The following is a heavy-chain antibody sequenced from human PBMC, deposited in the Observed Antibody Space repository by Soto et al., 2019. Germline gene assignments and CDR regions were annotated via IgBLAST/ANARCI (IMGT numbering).Heavy chain of an antibody. CDR1: GYSFTSYD. CDR3: ARAPRPAAIAVLDH. Sequence: QVQLVQYGTEVKTSGASVKVSCKAYGYSFTSYDINWLRQATGQGPEWMGWVNPNTGDTGLAQRFQARVTLSSDTSINTAYVEVSSLRPDDTAIYFCARAPRPAAIAVLDHWGQGTLVAVSS. CDR2: VNPNTGDT. J-gene: IGHJ4*02. D-gene: IGHD6-19*01. V-gene: IGHV1-8*01.